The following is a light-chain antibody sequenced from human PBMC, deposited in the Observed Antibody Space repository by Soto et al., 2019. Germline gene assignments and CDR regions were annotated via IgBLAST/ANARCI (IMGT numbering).Light chain of an antibody. CDR3: ETWDINTRV. CDR2: VENSGSY. J-gene: IGLJ3*02. CDR1: SGHSSNI. Sequence: QSVLTQSSSASASLGSSVRLTCTLSSGHSSNIIAWHQQQPGKAPRYLMKVENSGSYNKGSGVPDRFSGSSSGPDRYLTISNLQFEDEADYYCETWDINTRVFGGGTKLTVL. V-gene: IGLV4-60*02.